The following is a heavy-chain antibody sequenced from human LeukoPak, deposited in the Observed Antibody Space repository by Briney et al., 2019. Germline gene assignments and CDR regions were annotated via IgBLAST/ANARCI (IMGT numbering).Heavy chain of an antibody. CDR3: ATPDGGGDGCNLLPF. D-gene: IGHD2-21*01. Sequence: GESLRISCQGSGYSFTSYWIFWLRQLPGKGLEWMGRIDPSDSYTNYSPSSQGHVTTSADKSTSTAYLQWSRLTATHTARYFCATPDGGGDGCNLLPFWGQGAPGTVSS. J-gene: IGHJ1*01. CDR1: GYSFTSYW. V-gene: IGHV5-10-1*01. CDR2: IDPSDSYT.